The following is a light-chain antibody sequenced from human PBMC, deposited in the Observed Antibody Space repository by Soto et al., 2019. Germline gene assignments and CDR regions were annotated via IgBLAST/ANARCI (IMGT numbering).Light chain of an antibody. J-gene: IGKJ4*01. CDR3: QEYNNWHPIT. CDR1: QSISSK. V-gene: IGKV3-15*01. CDR2: GGS. Sequence: EIVMTQSPATLSVSPGERATLSCRASQSISSKLAWYQQKPGQAPRLLIYGGSTRATGIPVRFSGSGSGTEFTLTITSLQSEDFAVYYCQEYNNWHPITFGGGTKVEIK.